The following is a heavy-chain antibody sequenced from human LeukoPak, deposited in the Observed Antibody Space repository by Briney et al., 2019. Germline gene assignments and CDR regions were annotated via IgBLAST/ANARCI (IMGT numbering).Heavy chain of an antibody. V-gene: IGHV4-59*01. CDR3: ARGGGISHYYYYMDV. CDR1: GGSITSYY. J-gene: IGHJ6*03. D-gene: IGHD6-13*01. CDR2: IYYSGST. Sequence: PSETLSLTCTVSGGSITSYYWSWIRQPPGNGLEWIGYIYYSGSTNYNPSLTSRVTISVDTSKNQFSLKLSSVTAADTAVYYCARGGGISHYYYYMDVWGKGTTVTISS.